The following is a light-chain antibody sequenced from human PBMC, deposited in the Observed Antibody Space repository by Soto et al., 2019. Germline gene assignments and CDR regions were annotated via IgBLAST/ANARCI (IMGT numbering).Light chain of an antibody. V-gene: IGKV3-15*01. J-gene: IGKJ1*01. Sequence: IVLTQSPATLSVSPGETATLSCRASQTLSSDLVWYQQKPGQAPRLLVYGAFARASGLPARFSRSGSGTEFTLTISGLQSEDFAIYYCQQYKNWPRTFGQGTKVEVK. CDR3: QQYKNWPRT. CDR2: GAF. CDR1: QTLSSD.